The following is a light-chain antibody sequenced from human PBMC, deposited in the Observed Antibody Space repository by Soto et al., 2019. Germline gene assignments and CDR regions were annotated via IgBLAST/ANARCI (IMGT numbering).Light chain of an antibody. J-gene: IGKJ5*01. Sequence: EIVMTQSPATLSLSPGERATLSCRASQNINSNLAWYQQKPGQAPRLLIYDASTRATGIPARFSGSGSGTDFTLTISSLEPEDFAVYYCQHRYNWLIAFGQGTRLEIK. CDR1: QNINSN. V-gene: IGKV3-11*01. CDR2: DAS. CDR3: QHRYNWLIA.